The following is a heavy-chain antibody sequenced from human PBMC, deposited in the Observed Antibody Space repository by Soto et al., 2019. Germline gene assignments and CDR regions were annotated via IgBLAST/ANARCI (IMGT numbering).Heavy chain of an antibody. CDR1: GFSLTSDGVG. J-gene: IGHJ4*02. CDR3: AQRTTVTSGLN. CDR2: VYWNDEK. Sequence: QITLKESGPTLVNPPQPLPLTCSFSGFSLTSDGVGVNWIRQPPGKALEWLGLVYWNDEKRYRPSLQSKLTITRDTSRNQVVLTMTNMDRVDTATYFCAQRTTVTSGLNWGQGTLVTVSS. V-gene: IGHV2-5*01. D-gene: IGHD4-4*01.